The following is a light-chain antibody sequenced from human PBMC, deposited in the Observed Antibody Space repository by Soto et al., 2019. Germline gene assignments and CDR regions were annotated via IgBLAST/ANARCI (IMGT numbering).Light chain of an antibody. J-gene: IGLJ1*01. Sequence: QSALTQPASVSGSPGQSITISCTGTTSDVGDYNYVSWYQQHPGKAPKLMIYHVSNRPSGVSNRFSGSKSGNTASLSISALQAEDEAEYYCTSYTIRSTYVFGTGTKLTVL. CDR1: TSDVGDYNY. CDR3: TSYTIRSTYV. CDR2: HVS. V-gene: IGLV2-14*01.